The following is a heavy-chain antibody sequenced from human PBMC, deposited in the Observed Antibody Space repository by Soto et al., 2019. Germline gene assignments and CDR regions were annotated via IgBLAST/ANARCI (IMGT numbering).Heavy chain of an antibody. CDR3: ARARNGYFDY. D-gene: IGHD1-1*01. V-gene: IGHV4-61*01. CDR2: VFRSGSI. J-gene: IGHJ4*02. Sequence: QVHLQESGPGLVRPSESLSLTCNVSGGSMSTGSYFWSWVRQPPGKGLEWIGYVFRSGSINYSPSFKSRVTIAIDTSKNQFSLMLKSVTAADTAVYFCARARNGYFDYWGQGALVTVSS. CDR1: GGSMSTGSYF.